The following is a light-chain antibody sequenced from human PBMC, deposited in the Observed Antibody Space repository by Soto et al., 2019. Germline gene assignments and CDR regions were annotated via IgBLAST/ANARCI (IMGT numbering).Light chain of an antibody. J-gene: IGKJ1*01. CDR1: QSVSSN. Sequence: EIVLTQSPGTLSLSPGQRATLSCRASQSVSSNLAWYQQRPGQAPRLLIYGASTRAAGIPARFSGSGSGTGLTLTISSLQSEDFAVYHCQQYNNWPWTFGQGTKVDIK. CDR3: QQYNNWPWT. CDR2: GAS. V-gene: IGKV3-15*01.